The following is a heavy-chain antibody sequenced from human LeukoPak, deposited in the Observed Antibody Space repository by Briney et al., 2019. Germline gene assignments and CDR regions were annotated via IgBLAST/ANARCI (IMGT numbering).Heavy chain of an antibody. CDR1: GGSIRSYY. D-gene: IGHD6-6*01. V-gene: IGHV4-59*01. J-gene: IGHJ4*02. CDR2: IYYSGST. CDR3: ATTFYSSSSRYFEY. Sequence: SETLSLTCTVSGGSIRSYYWSWIRQPPGKGLEWIGYIYYSGSTNYNPSLKGRVTISVDTSKNQFSLNLSSVTAADTAVYYCATTFYSSSSRYFEYWGQGTLATVSS.